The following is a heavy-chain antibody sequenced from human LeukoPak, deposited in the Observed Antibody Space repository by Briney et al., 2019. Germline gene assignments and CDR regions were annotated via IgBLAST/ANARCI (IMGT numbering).Heavy chain of an antibody. D-gene: IGHD3-22*01. CDR1: GGSISSGSYY. J-gene: IGHJ4*02. Sequence: PSETLSLTCTVSGGSISSGSYYWSWIRQPAGKGLEWIGRIYTSGSTNYNPSLKSRVTISVDTSKNQFSLKLSSVTAADTAVYYCASLWGASGNYYFSGWGQGALVTVSS. CDR2: IYTSGST. V-gene: IGHV4-61*02. CDR3: ASLWGASGNYYFSG.